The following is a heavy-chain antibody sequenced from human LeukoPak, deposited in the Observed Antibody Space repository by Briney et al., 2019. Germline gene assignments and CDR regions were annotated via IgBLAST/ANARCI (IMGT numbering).Heavy chain of an antibody. CDR2: LSSGGTT. D-gene: IGHD2-21*01. Sequence: GGSLRLSCAVSGFTLTTYAMSWVSQAPGKRLEWVSALSSGGTTWYADSVKGRFTISRDTSTSTLFLQMNSLRADDTALYYCAKDRAYPNDVFDIWGQGTMVTVSS. CDR1: GFTLTTYA. J-gene: IGHJ3*02. CDR3: AKDRAYPNDVFDI. V-gene: IGHV3-23*01.